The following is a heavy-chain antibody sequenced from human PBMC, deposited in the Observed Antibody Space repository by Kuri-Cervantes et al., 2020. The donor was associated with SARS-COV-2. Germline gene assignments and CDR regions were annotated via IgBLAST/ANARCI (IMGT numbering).Heavy chain of an antibody. CDR1: GYTFTGYY. CDR3: ARGNFPPYDFWSGYYTYYFDY. Sequence: ASVKVSCRASGYTFTGYYMHWVRQAPGQGLEWMGWINPNSGGTNYAQKFQGRVTMTRDTSISTAYMELSRLRSDDTAVYYCARGNFPPYDFWSGYYTYYFDYWGQGTLGTVSS. D-gene: IGHD3-3*01. V-gene: IGHV1-2*02. J-gene: IGHJ4*02. CDR2: INPNSGGT.